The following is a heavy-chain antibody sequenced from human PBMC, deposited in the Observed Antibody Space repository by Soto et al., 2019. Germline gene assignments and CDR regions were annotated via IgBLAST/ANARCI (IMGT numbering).Heavy chain of an antibody. CDR2: IIPISETT. V-gene: IGHV1-69*01. Sequence: QVQLVQSGAEVKKPGSSVKVSCKASGGTFSSYAISWVRQAPGQGLEWMGGIIPISETTNYAQKFQGRVTITADESKSTAYMELSSLRSEDTDVYYCARSQGSSTSLEIYYYYSYGMDVWGQGITVTVSS. D-gene: IGHD2-2*01. J-gene: IGHJ6*01. CDR3: ARSQGSSTSLEIYYYYSYGMDV. CDR1: GGTFSSYA.